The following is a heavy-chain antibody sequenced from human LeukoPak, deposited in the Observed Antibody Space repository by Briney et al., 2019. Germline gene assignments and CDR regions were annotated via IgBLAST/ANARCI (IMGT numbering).Heavy chain of an antibody. D-gene: IGHD5-24*01. CDR3: ARIYGDGYNPSY. CDR1: GYSISSGYY. V-gene: IGHV4-38-2*01. CDR2: IYHSGST. Sequence: SETLSLTCAVSGYSISSGYYWGWIRQPPGKGLEWIGSIYHSGSTYYNPSLKCRVTISVDTSKNQFSLKLSSVTAADTAVYYCARIYGDGYNPSYWGQGTLVTVSS. J-gene: IGHJ4*02.